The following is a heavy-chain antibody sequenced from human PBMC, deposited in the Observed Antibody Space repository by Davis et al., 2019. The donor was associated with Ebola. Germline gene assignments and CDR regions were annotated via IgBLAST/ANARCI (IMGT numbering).Heavy chain of an antibody. Sequence: KVSCKASGYSFTSYWIGWVRQMPGKGLEWMGIIYPGDSDIRYSPSFQGHVTISADNSTSTAYLQWSSLKASDTAKYYCARLGVDGYSYYFDYWGQGTLVSVSS. CDR2: IYPGDSDI. V-gene: IGHV5-51*01. D-gene: IGHD5-24*01. CDR1: GYSFTSYW. CDR3: ARLGVDGYSYYFDY. J-gene: IGHJ4*02.